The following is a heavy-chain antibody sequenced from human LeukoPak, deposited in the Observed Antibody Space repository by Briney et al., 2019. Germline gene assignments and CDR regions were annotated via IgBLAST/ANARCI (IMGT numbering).Heavy chain of an antibody. V-gene: IGHV1-2*02. CDR2: CNPNSGGT. CDR3: AREEGDYVWGSYRENGY. Sequence: GASVKVSCKDSRYTFTGYYMNWVRQAPGQGLEWMGWCNPNSGGTNYTQKFQGRVTMTRDTSISTAYMELSRLRSDDTAVYYCAREEGDYVWGSYRENGYWGQGTLVTVSS. J-gene: IGHJ4*02. CDR1: RYTFTGYY. D-gene: IGHD3-16*02.